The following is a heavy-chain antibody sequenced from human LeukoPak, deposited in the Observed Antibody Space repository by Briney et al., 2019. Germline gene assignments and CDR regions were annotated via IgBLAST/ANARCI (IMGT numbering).Heavy chain of an antibody. CDR3: ARDRRSGYEYYYYMDV. V-gene: IGHV3-7*01. Sequence: GGSLRLSCAASGFTFSSYWMSWVRQAPGEGLEWVANVKQDGSEKYYVDSVKGRFTISRDNAKNSLYLQMNSLRAKDTAVYCCARDRRSGYEYYYYMDVWGKGTTVTVSS. CDR1: GFTFSSYW. D-gene: IGHD2-15*01. J-gene: IGHJ6*03. CDR2: VKQDGSEK.